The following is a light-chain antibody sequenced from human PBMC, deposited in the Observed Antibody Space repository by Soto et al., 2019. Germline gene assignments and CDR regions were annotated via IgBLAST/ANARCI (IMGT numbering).Light chain of an antibody. CDR2: DAS. Sequence: DIHMTHAPSTLSASVVYRVTITFRASQSISSWLAWYQQKPGKAPKLLIYDASSLESGVPSRFSGSGSGTEFTLTISSLQPDDFATYYCQQYNSYWTFGQGTKVDIK. CDR3: QQYNSYWT. V-gene: IGKV1-5*01. J-gene: IGKJ1*01. CDR1: QSISSW.